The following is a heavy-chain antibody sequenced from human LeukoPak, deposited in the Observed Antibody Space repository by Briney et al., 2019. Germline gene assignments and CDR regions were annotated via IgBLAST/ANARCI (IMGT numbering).Heavy chain of an antibody. CDR3: ARDSAAYCGGDSPPCYYYGMDV. CDR2: IYTSGST. J-gene: IGHJ6*02. CDR1: GGSISSGSYY. D-gene: IGHD2-21*02. Sequence: PSETLSLTCTVSGGSISSGSYYWSWIRQPAGKGLEWIGRIYTSGSTNYNPSLKSRVTISVDTSKNQFSLKLSSVTAADTAVYYCARDSAAYCGGDSPPCYYYGMDVWGQGTTVTVSS. V-gene: IGHV4-61*02.